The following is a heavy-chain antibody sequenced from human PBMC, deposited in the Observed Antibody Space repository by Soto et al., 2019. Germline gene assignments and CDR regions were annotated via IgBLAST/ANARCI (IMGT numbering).Heavy chain of an antibody. Sequence: PSETLSLTCTVSGGSISSGGYYWSWIRQHPGKGLEWIGYIYYSGSTYYNPSLKSRVTISVDTSKNQFSLKLSSVTAADTAVYYCARDPAGFNSGSYSGQGSGLGYLDYSAQGTLVTGSS. CDR3: ARDPAGFNSGSYSGQGSGLGYLDY. D-gene: IGHD1-26*01. J-gene: IGHJ4*02. CDR2: IYYSGST. V-gene: IGHV4-31*03. CDR1: GGSISSGGYY.